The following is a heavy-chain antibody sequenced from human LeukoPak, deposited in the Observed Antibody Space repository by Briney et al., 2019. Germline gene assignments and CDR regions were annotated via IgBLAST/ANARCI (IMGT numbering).Heavy chain of an antibody. CDR3: ASGSEQQLVRHFDY. CDR2: INPNSGGT. V-gene: IGHV1-2*06. J-gene: IGHJ4*02. CDR1: GYTFTGYY. Sequence: ASVKVSCKASGYTFTGYYMHWARQAPGQGLEWMGRINPNSGGTNYARKFQGRVTMTRDTSISTAYMELSRLRSDDTAVYYCASGSEQQLVRHFDYWGQGTLVTVSS. D-gene: IGHD6-13*01.